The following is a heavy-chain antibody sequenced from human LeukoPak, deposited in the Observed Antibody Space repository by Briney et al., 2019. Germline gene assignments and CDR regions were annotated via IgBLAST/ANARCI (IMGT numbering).Heavy chain of an antibody. Sequence: QAGGSLRLSCAASGFTFSSYAMNWVRQAPGKGLEWVSAISGSGGSTYYADSVKGRFTISRDNSKNTLYLQMNSLRAEDTAVYYCARDSFQDSSGYYYFDYWGHGSLVTVSS. CDR3: ARDSFQDSSGYYYFDY. CDR2: ISGSGGST. J-gene: IGHJ4*01. V-gene: IGHV3-23*01. CDR1: GFTFSSYA. D-gene: IGHD3-22*01.